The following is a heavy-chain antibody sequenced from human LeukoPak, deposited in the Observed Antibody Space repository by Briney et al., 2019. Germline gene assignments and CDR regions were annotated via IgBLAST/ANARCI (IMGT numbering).Heavy chain of an antibody. V-gene: IGHV1-18*01. CDR2: ISAYNGNT. D-gene: IGHD1-1*01. J-gene: IGHJ3*02. CDR3: ARGGRLERRGDPDAFDI. Sequence: GASVKVSCKASGYTFTSCGISWVRQAPGQGLEWMGWISAYNGNTNYAQKLQGRVTMTTDTSTSTAYMELRSLRSDDTAVYYCARGGRLERRGDPDAFDIWGQGTMVTVSS. CDR1: GYTFTSCG.